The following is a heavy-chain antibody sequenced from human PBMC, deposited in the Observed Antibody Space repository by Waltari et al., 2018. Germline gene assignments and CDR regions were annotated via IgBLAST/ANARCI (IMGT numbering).Heavy chain of an antibody. D-gene: IGHD2-8*01. V-gene: IGHV5-51*01. CDR1: GYSFASYW. J-gene: IGHJ6*02. Sequence: EVQLVQSGAEVKKPGESLKISCKGSGYSFASYWIGWVRQMPGKGPEWMGIIYPGDAGTKYSPSFQGQVTIAVDKSISTAYVQWSSLKASDTAMYYCARHGLRDCTNGVCSFQGMDVWGQGTTVTVSS. CDR3: ARHGLRDCTNGVCSFQGMDV. CDR2: IYPGDAGT.